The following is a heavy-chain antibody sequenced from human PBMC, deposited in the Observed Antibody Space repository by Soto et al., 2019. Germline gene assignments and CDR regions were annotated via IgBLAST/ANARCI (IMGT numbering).Heavy chain of an antibody. CDR1: GFIFSEYE. D-gene: IGHD1-20*01. V-gene: IGHV3-48*03. J-gene: IGHJ6*02. CDR2: IGKNGRDI. Sequence: PGGSLRLSCEVSGFIFSEYEFNWVRQAPGKGLEWVSYIGKNGRDIYDADSVKGRFTISRDDDKSTLYLEMNSLRAEDTAVYYCVRAPGPMYNAMVAWDQGTMVTVFS. CDR3: VRAPGPMYNAMVA.